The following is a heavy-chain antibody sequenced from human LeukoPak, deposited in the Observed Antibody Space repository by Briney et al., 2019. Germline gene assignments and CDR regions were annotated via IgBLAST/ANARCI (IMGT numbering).Heavy chain of an antibody. Sequence: SETLSLTCTVSGGSISSYYWSWTRPPPGKGLEWIGEINHSGSTNYNPSLKSRVTISVDTSKNQFSLKLSSVTAADTAVYYCAAEASSSSVHFDYWGQGTLVTVSS. CDR3: AAEASSSSVHFDY. CDR2: INHSGST. J-gene: IGHJ4*02. V-gene: IGHV4-59*01. CDR1: GGSISSYY. D-gene: IGHD6-6*01.